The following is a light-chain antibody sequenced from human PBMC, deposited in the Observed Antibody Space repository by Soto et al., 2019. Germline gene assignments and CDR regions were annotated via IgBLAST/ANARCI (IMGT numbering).Light chain of an antibody. CDR1: QSLDRR. CDR3: HQYYKRPFS. Sequence: EIVMTQSPDTLSVAPGERATLSCRASQSLDRRIAWYQQRPGEAPRLVIYEAFTRATGIPARFNGSGSGTEFTLTISCLPSEHFAVYYCHQYYKRPFSFSPGTKVDIK. V-gene: IGKV3D-15*02. CDR2: EAF. J-gene: IGKJ3*01.